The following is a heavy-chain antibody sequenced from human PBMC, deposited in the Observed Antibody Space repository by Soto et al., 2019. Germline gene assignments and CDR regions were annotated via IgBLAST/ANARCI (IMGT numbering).Heavy chain of an antibody. Sequence: EVQLLESGGGLVQPGGSLRLSCAASGFTFSSYAMSWVRQAPGKGLEWVSAISGSGGSTYYADSVKGRFTISRDNSKNPLYLQMNSLRAEDTAVYYCAKAVRGSGHFDYWGQGALVTVSS. CDR2: ISGSGGST. J-gene: IGHJ4*02. CDR3: AKAVRGSGHFDY. CDR1: GFTFSSYA. V-gene: IGHV3-23*01. D-gene: IGHD3-10*01.